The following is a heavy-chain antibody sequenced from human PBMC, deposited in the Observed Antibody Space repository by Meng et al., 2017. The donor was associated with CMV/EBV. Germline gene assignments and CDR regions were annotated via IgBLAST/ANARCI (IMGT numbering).Heavy chain of an antibody. CDR3: AHKGRRMAAAGINWFDP. CDR1: GFSLESSGVG. D-gene: IGHD6-13*01. CDR2: IYWDDDK. V-gene: IGHV2-5*02. Sequence: QFAFKGSCTTLVLPTHTLTLACTFSGFSLESSGVGVCSIRQPPGKALEWLALIYWDDDKRYSPSLKSRLTITKDTSKNQVVLTMTNMDPVDTATYYCAHKGRRMAAAGINWFDPWGQGTLVTVSS. J-gene: IGHJ5*02.